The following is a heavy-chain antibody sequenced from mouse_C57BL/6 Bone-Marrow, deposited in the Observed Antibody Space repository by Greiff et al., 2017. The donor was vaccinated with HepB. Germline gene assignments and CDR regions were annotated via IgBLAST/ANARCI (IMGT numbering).Heavy chain of an antibody. J-gene: IGHJ4*01. V-gene: IGHV2-2*01. D-gene: IGHD1-1*01. CDR2: IWSGGST. Sequence: VKLVESGPGLVQPSQSLSITCTVSGFSLTSYGVHWVRQSPGKGLEWLGVIWSGGSTDYNAAFISRLSISKDNSKSQVFFKMNSLQADDTAIYYCARRLIIITTVTSYAMDYWGQGTSVTVSS. CDR3: ARRLIIITTVTSYAMDY. CDR1: GFSLTSYG.